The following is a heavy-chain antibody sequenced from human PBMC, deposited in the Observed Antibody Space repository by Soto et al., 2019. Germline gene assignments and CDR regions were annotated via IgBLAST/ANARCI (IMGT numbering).Heavy chain of an antibody. D-gene: IGHD2-15*01. CDR1: GGTFSSYA. J-gene: IGHJ5*02. Sequence: QVQLVQSGAEVKKPGSSVKVSCKASGGTFSSYAISWVRQAPGQGLEWMGGIIPIFGTANYAQKFQGRVTITADESTSTAYMERSSLRSEDTAVYYCARAGSGGRYPLNWFDPWGQGTLVTVSS. CDR3: ARAGSGGRYPLNWFDP. V-gene: IGHV1-69*01. CDR2: IIPIFGTA.